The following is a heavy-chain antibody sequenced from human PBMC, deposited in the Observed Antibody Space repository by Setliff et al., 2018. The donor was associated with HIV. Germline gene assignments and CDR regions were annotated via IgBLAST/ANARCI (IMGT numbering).Heavy chain of an antibody. CDR3: ARNQGDSSGWYAGDF. D-gene: IGHD6-19*01. CDR2: INTSGGSA. Sequence: ASVKVSCKASGYAFTTYPMHWVRQAPGHGLEWMGVINTSGGSAGYAEKFRGRVTMTRDTSTNTVYMDLRNLRSEDTAVYYCARNQGDSSGWYAGDFWGHGTLVTVSS. J-gene: IGHJ4*01. CDR1: GYAFTTYP. V-gene: IGHV1-46*01.